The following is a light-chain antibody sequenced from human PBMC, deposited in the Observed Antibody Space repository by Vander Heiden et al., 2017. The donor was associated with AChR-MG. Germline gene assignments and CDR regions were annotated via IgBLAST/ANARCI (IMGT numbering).Light chain of an antibody. Sequence: QSVLTQPPSVSAAPGQRVTISCSGSSSNIGTNSVNWYQQFPGKAPKVLISSSDQRPSGVRDRFSSSTSGTSAYLALSGLQSEDEADYYCAAWDVSLNGWVFGGGTKLTVL. CDR3: AAWDVSLNGWV. CDR1: SSNIGTNS. CDR2: SSD. J-gene: IGLJ3*02. V-gene: IGLV1-44*01.